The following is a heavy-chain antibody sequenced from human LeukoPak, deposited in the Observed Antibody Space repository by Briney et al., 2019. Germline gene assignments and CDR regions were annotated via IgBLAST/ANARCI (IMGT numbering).Heavy chain of an antibody. V-gene: IGHV1-18*01. Sequence: EASVKVSCKASGYILTNYGISWVRQAPGQGLEWMGWISAYNGNTNYAQKLQGRVTITRDTSASTAYMELSSLRSEDTAVYYCARASTVTLLDYWGQGTLSPSPQ. CDR1: GYILTNYG. CDR3: ARASTVTLLDY. D-gene: IGHD4-17*01. CDR2: ISAYNGNT. J-gene: IGHJ4*02.